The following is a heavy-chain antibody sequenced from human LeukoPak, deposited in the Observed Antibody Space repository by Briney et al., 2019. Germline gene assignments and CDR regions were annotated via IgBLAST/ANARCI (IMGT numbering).Heavy chain of an antibody. CDR3: ARTHSSRYNWFDP. J-gene: IGHJ5*02. Sequence: SETLSLTCTVSGYSISSGYYWGWIRQPPGKGLEWIGSIYHSGSTYYNPSLKSRVTISVDTSKNQFSLKLSSVTAADTAVYYCARTHSSRYNWFDPWGQGTLVTVSS. D-gene: IGHD6-13*01. V-gene: IGHV4-38-2*02. CDR1: GYSISSGYY. CDR2: IYHSGST.